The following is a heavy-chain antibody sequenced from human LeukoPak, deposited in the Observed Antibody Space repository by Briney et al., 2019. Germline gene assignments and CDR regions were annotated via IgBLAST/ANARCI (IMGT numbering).Heavy chain of an antibody. V-gene: IGHV5-51*01. D-gene: IGHD3-9*01. CDR3: ARLYDILTGYQGEFDY. Sequence: GESLKISCKGSGYSFTSYWIGWVRQMPGKGLEWMGIIYPGDSDTRYSPSFQGQVTISADKSTSTAYLQWSSLKASDTAMYYCARLYDILTGYQGEFDYWGQGTLVTVSS. J-gene: IGHJ4*02. CDR2: IYPGDSDT. CDR1: GYSFTSYW.